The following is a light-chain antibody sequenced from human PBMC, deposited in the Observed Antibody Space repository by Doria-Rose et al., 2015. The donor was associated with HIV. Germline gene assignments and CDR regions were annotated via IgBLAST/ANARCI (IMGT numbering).Light chain of an antibody. CDR2: AAS. J-gene: IGKJ4*01. Sequence: DIRVTQSASSLSASVGDRVTITCRASQSTGSFLNWYQQKPGKAPKLLIYAASSLQNGFPSRFSGGGSGTDFTLTISSLQPEDFATYFCQQSYSTPLTFGGGTRVEIK. V-gene: IGKV1-39*01. CDR1: QSTGSF. CDR3: QQSYSTPLT.